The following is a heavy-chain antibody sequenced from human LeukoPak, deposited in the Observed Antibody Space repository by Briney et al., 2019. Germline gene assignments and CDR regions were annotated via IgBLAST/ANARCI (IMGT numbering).Heavy chain of an antibody. CDR3: ARVEASGYDSLFDY. J-gene: IGHJ4*02. D-gene: IGHD5-12*01. CDR1: GGSISSGSYY. Sequence: SQTLSLTCTVSGGSISSGSYYWSWIRQPAGKGLEWIGRIYTSGSTNYNPSLKSRVTISVDTSKNQFSLKLSSVTAADTAVYYCARVEASGYDSLFDYWGQGTLVTVSS. V-gene: IGHV4-61*02. CDR2: IYTSGST.